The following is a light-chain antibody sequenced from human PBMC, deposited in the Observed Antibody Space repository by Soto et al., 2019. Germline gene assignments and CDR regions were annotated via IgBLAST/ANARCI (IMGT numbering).Light chain of an antibody. CDR1: HDITSY. CDR2: DAS. CDR3: QDCDYLPI. J-gene: IGKJ3*01. V-gene: IGKV1-33*01. Sequence: DIQMTQSPSSLSASVGDRLTITCQASHDITSYLNWYQHKPGKAPKLLIYDASILEAGVPPRVSGSRSVTDFTLTLSGLQPEDFSTDCCQDCDYLPIFRRGTTVDFK.